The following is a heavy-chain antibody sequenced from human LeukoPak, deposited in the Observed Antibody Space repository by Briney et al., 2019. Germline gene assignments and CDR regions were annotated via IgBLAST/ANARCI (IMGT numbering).Heavy chain of an antibody. CDR2: IFPGDSDT. V-gene: IGHV5-51*01. Sequence: GESLKISCKGSGYSFTKHWIAWVRQMPGKGLKWMGIIFPGDSDTGYSPSFQGQVTISADKSISTAYLQWSSLKASDTAMYYCTRGSGSYVHWGQGTLVTVSS. D-gene: IGHD6-19*01. J-gene: IGHJ1*01. CDR1: GYSFTKHW. CDR3: TRGSGSYVH.